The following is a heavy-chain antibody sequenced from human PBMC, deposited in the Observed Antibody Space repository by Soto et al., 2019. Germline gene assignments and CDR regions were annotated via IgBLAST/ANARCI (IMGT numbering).Heavy chain of an antibody. J-gene: IGHJ4*02. CDR3: ARQIYASDRGPNFKYYLDS. V-gene: IGHV5-10-1*01. D-gene: IGHD3-22*01. CDR1: GYSFAGYW. Sequence: GESLKISCKGSGYSFAGYWLTRVRQKPGKGLEWMGRIDPSDSQTYYSPSFRGHVTISATKSITTVFLQWSSLRASDTVMYSCARQIYASDRGPNFKYYLDSWGQGTPVTVSS. CDR2: IDPSDSQT.